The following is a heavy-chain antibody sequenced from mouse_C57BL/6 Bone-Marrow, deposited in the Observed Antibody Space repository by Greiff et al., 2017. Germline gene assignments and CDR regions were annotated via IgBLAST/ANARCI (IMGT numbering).Heavy chain of an antibody. CDR2: IDPSDSYT. J-gene: IGHJ4*01. Sequence: QVKLQQPGAELVMPGASVKLSCKASGYTFTSYWMHWVKQRPGQGLEWIGEIDPSDSYTNYNQKFKGKSTVTVDKSSSTAYMQLSSLTSEDSAVYYCSRDYADAMDYWGQGTSVTVSS. D-gene: IGHD1-1*01. CDR1: GYTFTSYW. V-gene: IGHV1-69*01. CDR3: SRDYADAMDY.